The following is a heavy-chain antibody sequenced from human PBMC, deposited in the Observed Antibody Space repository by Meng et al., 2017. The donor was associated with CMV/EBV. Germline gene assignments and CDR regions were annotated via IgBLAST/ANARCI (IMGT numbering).Heavy chain of an antibody. J-gene: IGHJ4*02. D-gene: IGHD6-19*01. CDR1: GFTLSNAW. CDR2: ITSQTDGGTT. CDR3: TTILLAVAGGFDY. Sequence: SGFTLSNAWMNWVRQAPGKGLEWVGRITSQTDGGTTDYAAPVKGRFTISRDDSKNTLYLQMNSLKTEDTAVYYCTTILLAVAGGFDYWGQGTLVTVSS. V-gene: IGHV3-15*07.